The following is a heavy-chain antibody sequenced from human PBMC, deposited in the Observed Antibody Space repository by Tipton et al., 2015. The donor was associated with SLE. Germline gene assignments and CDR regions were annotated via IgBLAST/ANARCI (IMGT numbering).Heavy chain of an antibody. J-gene: IGHJ4*02. Sequence: GSLRLSCAASRFTFSNYAVSWVRQAPGKGLVWVSRISDGSSTTYADSVRGRFTISRDNAKNTLYLQMNSLRAEDTAVYYCARYSRGSLDSWGQGTLVTVSS. CDR1: RFTFSNYA. CDR2: ISDGSST. V-gene: IGHV3-74*03. CDR3: ARYSRGSLDS. D-gene: IGHD1-26*01.